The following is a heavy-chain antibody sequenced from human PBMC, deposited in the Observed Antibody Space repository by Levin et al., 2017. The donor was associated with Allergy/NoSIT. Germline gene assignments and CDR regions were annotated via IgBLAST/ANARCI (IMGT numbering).Heavy chain of an antibody. D-gene: IGHD6-19*01. J-gene: IGHJ1*01. CDR1: GYTFTSYY. CDR3: ARDIGGKQWLVRDQRYFQH. Sequence: AASVKVSCKASGYTFTSYYMHWVRQAPGQGLEWMGIINPSGGSTSYAQKFQGRVTMTRDTSTSTVYMELSSLRAEDTAVYYCARDIGGKQWLVRDQRYFQHWGQGTLVTVSS. V-gene: IGHV1-46*01. CDR2: INPSGGST.